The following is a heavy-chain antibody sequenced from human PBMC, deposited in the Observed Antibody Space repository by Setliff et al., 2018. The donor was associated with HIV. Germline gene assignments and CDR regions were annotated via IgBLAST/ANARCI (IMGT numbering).Heavy chain of an antibody. CDR2: TKNKANSYST. J-gene: IGHJ4*02. CDR1: GFTFSDLY. Sequence: GGSLRLSCVVSGFTFSDLYMNWVRQAPGKGLEWIGRTKNKANSYSTEYAASVKGRFTISRDDSKRVAYLQMKSLKTEDTAVYYCTRDRPYSSGWYRLDYWGQGTLVTVS. V-gene: IGHV3-72*01. D-gene: IGHD6-19*01. CDR3: TRDRPYSSGWYRLDY.